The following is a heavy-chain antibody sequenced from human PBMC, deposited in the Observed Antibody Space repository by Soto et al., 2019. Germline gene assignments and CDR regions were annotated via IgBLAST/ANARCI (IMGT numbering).Heavy chain of an antibody. J-gene: IGHJ4*02. CDR2: ISAHNGNT. D-gene: IGHD3-9*01. CDR3: ARKPILAGSTDFDY. V-gene: IGHV1-18*01. Sequence: GASVKVSCKASGYTFTSYGISWVRQAPGQGLEWMGWISAHNGNTNYAQKLQGRVTMTTDTSTSTAYMELRSLRSDDTAVYYCARKPILAGSTDFDYWGQGTLVTVSS. CDR1: GYTFTSYG.